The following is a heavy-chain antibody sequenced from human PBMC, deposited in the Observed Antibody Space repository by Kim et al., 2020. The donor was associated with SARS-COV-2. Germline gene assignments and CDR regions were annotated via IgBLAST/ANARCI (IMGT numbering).Heavy chain of an antibody. CDR3: AREVMAGGQFSFDC. V-gene: IGHV1-3*01. Sequence: ASVKVSCKASGYTFTSYAIHWVRQAPGQRLEWMGWINPGNGNTKYSQKFQGRVTFTRDTSASTAYMELSSLRSEDTAVFYCAREVMAGGQFSFDCWGQGTLVTVSS. CDR2: INPGNGNT. J-gene: IGHJ4*02. CDR1: GYTFTSYA. D-gene: IGHD6-19*01.